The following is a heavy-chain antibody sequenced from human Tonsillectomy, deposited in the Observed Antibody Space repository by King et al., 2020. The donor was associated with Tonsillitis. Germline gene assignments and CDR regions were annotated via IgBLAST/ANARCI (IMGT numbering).Heavy chain of an antibody. CDR3: ARDKWYSSGWYSNS. D-gene: IGHD6-19*01. J-gene: IGHJ4*02. CDR1: GGTFSTYG. V-gene: IGHV1-69*09. Sequence: VQLVESGAEVKKPGSSVKVSCKASGGTFSTYGISWVRQAPGQGREWMGRIIPILDIANYAQKFQGRVTITADKSTTTAYMELSSLRSADTAVYYCARDKWYSSGWYSNSWGQGTLVTVPS. CDR2: IIPILDIA.